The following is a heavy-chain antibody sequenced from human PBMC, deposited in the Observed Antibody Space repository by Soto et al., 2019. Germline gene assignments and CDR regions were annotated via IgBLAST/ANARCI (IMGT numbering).Heavy chain of an antibody. CDR1: GFPLSNARMS. V-gene: IGHV2-26*01. D-gene: IGHD3-10*01. Sequence: QVTLKEPGPVLVKPTETLTLTCTVSGFPLSNARMSVSWIRQPPGKALEWLAHIFSNDAKSYSASLKNRLTISKDTSKSQVVLTMTKMDPVDTATYYCARIRGWGWLGPNDYWGQGTLVTVSS. CDR2: IFSNDAK. CDR3: ARIRGWGWLGPNDY. J-gene: IGHJ4*02.